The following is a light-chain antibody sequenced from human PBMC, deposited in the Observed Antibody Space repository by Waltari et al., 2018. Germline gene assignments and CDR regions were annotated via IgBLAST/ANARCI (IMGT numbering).Light chain of an antibody. CDR2: DAS. Sequence: EIVLTQSPTTLSLSPGERATLSCRASQSVSSYLAWYQQKPGQAPRLLIYDASNGASGIPARFSGSGSGTDFTLTISSLEPEDFAVYYCQQRSNWPPGVTFGPGTKVDIK. J-gene: IGKJ3*01. CDR1: QSVSSY. CDR3: QQRSNWPPGVT. V-gene: IGKV3-11*01.